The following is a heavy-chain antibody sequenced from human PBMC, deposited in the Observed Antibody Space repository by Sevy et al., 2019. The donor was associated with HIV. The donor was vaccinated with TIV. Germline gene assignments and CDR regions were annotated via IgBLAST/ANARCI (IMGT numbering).Heavy chain of an antibody. CDR2: ISSNGGST. D-gene: IGHD5-18*01. V-gene: IGHV3-64*02. CDR1: GFSFSNYA. CDR3: AREGVGGYSYSLDY. Sequence: GGSLRLSCAASGFSFSNYALHWVRQAPGKGLEYVSAISSNGGSTYYADSVKGRFTISRDNSKNTLYLQMGSLRAEDMAVYHCAREGVGGYSYSLDYWGQGTLVTVSS. J-gene: IGHJ4*02.